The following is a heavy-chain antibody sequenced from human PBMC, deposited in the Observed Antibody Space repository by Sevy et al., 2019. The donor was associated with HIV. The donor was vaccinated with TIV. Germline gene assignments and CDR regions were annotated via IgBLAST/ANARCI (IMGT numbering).Heavy chain of an antibody. Sequence: GGSLRLSCAASGFTFSDYFMTWIRQAPGKGLEWVSYISSSGRTTYYADAVEGRFTISRDNTKNSLYLLMNSLRAEDTAVYYCASLYFYGMDVWVQGTTVTVSS. CDR1: GFTFSDYF. J-gene: IGHJ6*02. V-gene: IGHV3-11*01. CDR3: ASLYFYGMDV. CDR2: ISSSGRTT.